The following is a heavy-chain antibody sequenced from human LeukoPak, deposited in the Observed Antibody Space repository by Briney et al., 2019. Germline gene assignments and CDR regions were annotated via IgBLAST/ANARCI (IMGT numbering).Heavy chain of an antibody. V-gene: IGHV3-15*01. CDR3: TTYVGATAY. CDR1: GFTFSNAR. D-gene: IGHD1-26*01. CDR2: IKTKTDDGAT. Sequence: KAGGSLRLSCAAPGFTFSNARMNWVRQAPGKGLEWVGRIKTKTDDGATDYSAPVKARFTISRDDSKTTLYLQMNGLKTEDTAIYYCTTYVGATAYWGQGTLVTVSS. J-gene: IGHJ4*02.